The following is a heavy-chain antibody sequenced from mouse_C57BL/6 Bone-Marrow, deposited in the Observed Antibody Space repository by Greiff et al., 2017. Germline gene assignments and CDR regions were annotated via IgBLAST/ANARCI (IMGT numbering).Heavy chain of an antibody. V-gene: IGHV5-4*03. CDR3: ASVPSSYAMDY. Sequence: EVKLMESGGGLVKPGGSLKLSCAASGFTFSSYAMSWVRQTPEKRLEWVATISDGGSYTYYPDNVKGRFTISRDKAKNNLYLQLSHLKSEDTAMYYCASVPSSYAMDYWGQGTSVTVAS. CDR1: GFTFSSYA. D-gene: IGHD3-2*02. CDR2: ISDGGSYT. J-gene: IGHJ4*01.